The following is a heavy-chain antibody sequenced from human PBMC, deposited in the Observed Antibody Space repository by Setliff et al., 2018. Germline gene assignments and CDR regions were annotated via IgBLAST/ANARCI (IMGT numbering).Heavy chain of an antibody. CDR2: IYYSGST. J-gene: IGHJ4*02. CDR3: ARTLYDYDILTGPGYYFDY. V-gene: IGHV4-39*07. D-gene: IGHD3-9*01. Sequence: FETLSLTCTVSGGSISSSSYYWGWIRQPPGKGLEWIGSIYYSGSTYYNPSLKSRVTISVDTSKNQFSLKLSSVTAADTAVYYCARTLYDYDILTGPGYYFDYWGQGTLVTVSS. CDR1: GGSISSSSYY.